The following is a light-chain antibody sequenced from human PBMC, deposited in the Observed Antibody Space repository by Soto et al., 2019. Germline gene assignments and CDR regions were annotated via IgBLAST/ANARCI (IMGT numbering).Light chain of an antibody. CDR3: SSYTSISTLYV. V-gene: IGLV2-14*01. CDR2: EVS. Sequence: QSVLTQPASVSGSPGQSITISCTGTNSDVGGYNYVSWYQQHPGKAPELMIYEVSHRPSGVSNRFSGSKSGNTASLTISGLQADDEADYYCSSYTSISTLYVFGTGTKVTVL. J-gene: IGLJ1*01. CDR1: NSDVGGYNY.